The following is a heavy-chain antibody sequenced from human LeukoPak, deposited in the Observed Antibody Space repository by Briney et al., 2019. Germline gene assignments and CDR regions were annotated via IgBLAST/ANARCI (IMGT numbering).Heavy chain of an antibody. D-gene: IGHD3-22*01. CDR2: TNPDGSEK. CDR3: ARDRALYDSRRGYYYTEDDY. V-gene: IGHV3-7*01. CDR1: GFTFSSYW. Sequence: GGSLRLSCAASGFTFSSYWMSWVRQAPGKGLEWVANTNPDGSEKYFLDSVKGRFTISRDNAKSSLYLQMNSLRGDDTAVYYCARDRALYDSRRGYYYTEDDYWGQGTLVTVSS. J-gene: IGHJ4*02.